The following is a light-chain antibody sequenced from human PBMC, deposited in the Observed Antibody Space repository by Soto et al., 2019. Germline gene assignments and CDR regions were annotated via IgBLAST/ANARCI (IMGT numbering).Light chain of an antibody. CDR1: SYNIGAGYD. CDR2: DNS. V-gene: IGLV1-40*01. Sequence: QAVVTQPPSVSGAPGQRVTISCTGSSYNIGAGYDVPWYQQLPGTAPKLLIYDNSNRPSGVPDRFSGSKSGTSASLAITGLQAEDEADYYCQSYDSSLRRVFGGGTKLTVL. J-gene: IGLJ2*01. CDR3: QSYDSSLRRV.